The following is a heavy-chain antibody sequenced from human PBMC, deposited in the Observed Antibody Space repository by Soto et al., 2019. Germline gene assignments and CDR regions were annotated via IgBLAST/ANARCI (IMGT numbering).Heavy chain of an antibody. CDR1: GGSISSCNYY. J-gene: IGHJ4*02. Sequence: PSETLSLTCTVSGGSISSCNYYWSWIRQPPGKGLEWIGFISYSGSAYYNPSLKSRVTISVDTSKNQFSLNLSFVTAADTAVYYCATMGTPATGLYYFDYWGQGTLVTVSS. CDR3: ATMGTPATGLYYFDY. V-gene: IGHV4-30-4*01. CDR2: ISYSGSA. D-gene: IGHD2-15*01.